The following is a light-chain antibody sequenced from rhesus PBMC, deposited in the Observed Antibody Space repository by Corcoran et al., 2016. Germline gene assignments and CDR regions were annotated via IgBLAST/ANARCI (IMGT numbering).Light chain of an antibody. J-gene: IGKJ4*01. Sequence: DIQMTQSPSSLPASVGDTVTITCQASQGISEYLAWYQQKPGKAPKLLLYDASPLQSGVPSRFHGSGAGTEFTLPISSLQPEDFGTYYCQQHNTYPLTFGGGTKVELK. V-gene: IGKV1-25*01. CDR1: QGISEY. CDR3: QQHNTYPLT. CDR2: DAS.